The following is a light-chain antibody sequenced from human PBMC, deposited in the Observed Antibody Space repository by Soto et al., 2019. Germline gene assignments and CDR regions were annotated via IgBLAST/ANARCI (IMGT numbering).Light chain of an antibody. V-gene: IGKV1-6*01. CDR3: LHDYSYPRT. CDR2: TAS. CDR1: QAIRND. J-gene: IGKJ1*01. Sequence: AIQMTQSPSSLPASVGDRVIITCRASQAIRNDLGWYQQKPGKAPKLLIYTASTLQSGVPSRFSGSGSGADFTLTIRSLQPEDSATYYCLHDYSYPRTFGQGTKVEIK.